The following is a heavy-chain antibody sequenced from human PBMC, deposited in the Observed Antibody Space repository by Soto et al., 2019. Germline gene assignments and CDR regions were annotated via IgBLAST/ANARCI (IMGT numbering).Heavy chain of an antibody. CDR1: GYSISSGYY. V-gene: IGHV4-38-2*01. Sequence: PSETLSLTCAVSGYSISSGYYWGWIRQPPGKGLEWIGSIYHSGSTYYNPSLKSRVTISVDTSKIQFSLRLTSVTAADTAVYYCARVDSSFGFDYWGQGTLVTVSS. J-gene: IGHJ4*02. D-gene: IGHD6-6*01. CDR3: ARVDSSFGFDY. CDR2: IYHSGST.